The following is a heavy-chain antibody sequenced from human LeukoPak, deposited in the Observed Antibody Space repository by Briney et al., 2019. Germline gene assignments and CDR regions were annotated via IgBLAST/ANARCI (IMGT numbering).Heavy chain of an antibody. CDR2: INPNSGGT. Sequence: GASVKVSCKASGYTFTGYYMHWVRQAPGQGLEWMGWINPNSGGTNYAQKFQGRVTMTRDTSISTAYMELSRLRSDDTAVYYCARVTRGLPRNYYFDYWSQGTLVTVSS. CDR3: ARVTRGLPRNYYFDY. J-gene: IGHJ4*02. D-gene: IGHD6-25*01. V-gene: IGHV1-2*02. CDR1: GYTFTGYY.